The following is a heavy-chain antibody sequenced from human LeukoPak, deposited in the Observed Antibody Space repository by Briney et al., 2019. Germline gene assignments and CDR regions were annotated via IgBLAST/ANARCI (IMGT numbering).Heavy chain of an antibody. Sequence: GGSLRLSCAASGFTFSSYAMSWVRQAPGKGLEWVSAISGSGGSTYYADSVKGRFTISRVNSKNTLYLQMNSLRAEDTAVYYCAKDHGYYDILTGYYNVYYFDYWGQGTLVTVSS. J-gene: IGHJ4*02. CDR3: AKDHGYYDILTGYYNVYYFDY. V-gene: IGHV3-23*01. CDR1: GFTFSSYA. CDR2: ISGSGGST. D-gene: IGHD3-9*01.